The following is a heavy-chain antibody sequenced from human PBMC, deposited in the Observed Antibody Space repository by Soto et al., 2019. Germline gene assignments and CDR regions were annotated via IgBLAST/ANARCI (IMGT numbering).Heavy chain of an antibody. J-gene: IGHJ2*01. Sequence: EVQLVESGEGLVRPGGSLRLCCTASGFTFSSYSMNWVRQAPGKGLEWVSSISSSSSYIYYADSVKGRFTISRDNAKNSLYLQMNSLRAEDTAVYYCARVYIDTAMVEDCYFDLWGRGTLVTVSS. CDR1: GFTFSSYS. V-gene: IGHV3-21*01. CDR3: ARVYIDTAMVEDCYFDL. D-gene: IGHD5-18*01. CDR2: ISSSSSYI.